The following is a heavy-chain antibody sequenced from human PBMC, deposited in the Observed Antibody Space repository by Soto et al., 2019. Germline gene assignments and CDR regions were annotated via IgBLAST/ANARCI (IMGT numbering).Heavy chain of an antibody. J-gene: IGHJ4*02. Sequence: QVQLMQSGAEVKKPGSSVKVSCKASGGTFSSYAISWVRQAPGQGLEWMGGIIPIFGTANYAQKFQGRVTITADESTSTAYMELSSLRSEDTAVYYCARRRAAEEGLLYEFDYWGQGTLVTVSS. CDR1: GGTFSSYA. CDR2: IIPIFGTA. CDR3: ARRRAAEEGLLYEFDY. V-gene: IGHV1-69*01. D-gene: IGHD3-3*01.